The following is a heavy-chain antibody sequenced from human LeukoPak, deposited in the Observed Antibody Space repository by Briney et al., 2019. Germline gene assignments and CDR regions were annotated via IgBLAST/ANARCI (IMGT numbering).Heavy chain of an antibody. CDR2: IYTSGST. V-gene: IGHV4-4*07. CDR1: GGSISSYY. J-gene: IGHJ1*01. Sequence: PSETLSLTCTVSGGSISSYYWSWIRQPAGKGLEWIGRIYTSGSTNYSPSLKSRVTMSVDTSKNQFSLKLSSVTAADTAVYYCARGPLDFWSGYSNTAEYFQHWGQGTLVTVSS. D-gene: IGHD3-3*01. CDR3: ARGPLDFWSGYSNTAEYFQH.